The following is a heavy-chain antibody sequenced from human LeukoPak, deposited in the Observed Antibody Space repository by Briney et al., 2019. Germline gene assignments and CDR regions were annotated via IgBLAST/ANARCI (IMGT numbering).Heavy chain of an antibody. CDR2: IVVGSGNT. D-gene: IGHD3-9*01. V-gene: IGHV1-58*02. Sequence: SVKVSCKASGYTFTSYAMHWVRQAPGQRLEWIGWIVVGSGNTNYAQKFQERVTITRDMSTSTAYMELSSLRSEDTAVYYCAARTYYDILTGYLFDYWGQGTLVTVSS. CDR1: GYTFTSYA. CDR3: AARTYYDILTGYLFDY. J-gene: IGHJ4*02.